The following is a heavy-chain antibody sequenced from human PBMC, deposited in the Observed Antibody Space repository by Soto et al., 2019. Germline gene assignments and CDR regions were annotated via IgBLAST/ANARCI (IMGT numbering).Heavy chain of an antibody. Sequence: QVQLVESGGGVVQPGRSLRLSCAASGFTFSSYAMHWVRQAPGKGLEWVAVISYDGSNKYYADSVKGRFTISRDKSKNTLYLQMNSLRAEDTAVYYCARASNGWYYDYWGQGTLVTVSS. V-gene: IGHV3-30-3*01. J-gene: IGHJ4*02. D-gene: IGHD6-19*01. CDR1: GFTFSSYA. CDR2: ISYDGSNK. CDR3: ARASNGWYYDY.